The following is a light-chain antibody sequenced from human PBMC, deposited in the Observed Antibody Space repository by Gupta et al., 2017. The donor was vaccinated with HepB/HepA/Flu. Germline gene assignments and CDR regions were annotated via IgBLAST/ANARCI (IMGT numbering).Light chain of an antibody. CDR2: AAS. J-gene: IGKJ1*01. Sequence: EIVLTQSPGTLSLSPGERATLSCRASQSSSGSYLAWYQHKPGQAPRLLMYAASKRATGIPDRFSGSGSGTDFTLTISRLEPEDFAVYYCQQYGSSPRTFGQGTKVEIK. CDR3: QQYGSSPRT. V-gene: IGKV3-20*01. CDR1: QSSSGSY.